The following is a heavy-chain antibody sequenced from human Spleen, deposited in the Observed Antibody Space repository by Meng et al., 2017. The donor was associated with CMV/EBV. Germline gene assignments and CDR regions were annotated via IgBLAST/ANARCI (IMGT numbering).Heavy chain of an antibody. CDR1: GDTFSRYA. CDR2: IIVIIGTP. CDR3: ARGGGSGTTTWKYYGMDV. D-gene: IGHD1-7*01. V-gene: IGHV1-69*05. Sequence: SVKVSCKASGDTFSRYAVSWVRQAPGQGLEWMGGIIVIIGTPYNVQKFQGRVTITTDESTSTVYMELSGLRSDDTAVYYCARGGGSGTTTWKYYGMDVWGQGTTVTVSS. J-gene: IGHJ6*02.